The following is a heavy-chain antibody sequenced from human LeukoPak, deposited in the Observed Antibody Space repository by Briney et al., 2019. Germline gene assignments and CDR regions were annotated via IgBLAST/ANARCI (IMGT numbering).Heavy chain of an antibody. Sequence: PGGFLRLSCAASGFTFNSYWMSWVRQAPGKGLEWVANINQDGSGKYYVDSVKGRFTISRDNAKNSLYLQMNSLRAEDTAVYYCARGRFVGGVSDSYMDVWGTGTTVTVSS. CDR1: GFTFNSYW. D-gene: IGHD2-15*01. V-gene: IGHV3-7*01. CDR2: INQDGSGK. CDR3: ARGRFVGGVSDSYMDV. J-gene: IGHJ6*03.